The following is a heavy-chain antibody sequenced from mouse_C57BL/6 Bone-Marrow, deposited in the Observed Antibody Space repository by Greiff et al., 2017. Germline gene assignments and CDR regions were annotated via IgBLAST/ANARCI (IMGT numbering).Heavy chain of an antibody. V-gene: IGHV1-81*01. Sequence: VQLKQSGAELARPGASVKLSCKASGYTFTSYGISWVKQRTGQGLEWIGEIYPRSGNTYYNEKFKGKATLTADKSSSTAYMELRSLTSEDSAVYFCARILYYYGSSPFDYWGQGTTLTVSS. J-gene: IGHJ2*01. CDR3: ARILYYYGSSPFDY. D-gene: IGHD1-1*01. CDR2: IYPRSGNT. CDR1: GYTFTSYG.